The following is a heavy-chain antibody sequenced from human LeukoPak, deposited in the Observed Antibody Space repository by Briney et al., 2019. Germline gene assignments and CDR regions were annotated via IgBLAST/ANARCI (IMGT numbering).Heavy chain of an antibody. Sequence: ASVKVSCKASGYTFTSYDINWVRQATGQGLEWMGWMNPNSGNTGYAQKFQGRVTMTRNTSISTAYMELRSLRSDDTAVYYCARVPNPFWSGLTGSYYYGMDVWGQGTTVTVSS. D-gene: IGHD3-3*01. V-gene: IGHV1-8*01. CDR1: GYTFTSYD. CDR2: MNPNSGNT. J-gene: IGHJ6*02. CDR3: ARVPNPFWSGLTGSYYYGMDV.